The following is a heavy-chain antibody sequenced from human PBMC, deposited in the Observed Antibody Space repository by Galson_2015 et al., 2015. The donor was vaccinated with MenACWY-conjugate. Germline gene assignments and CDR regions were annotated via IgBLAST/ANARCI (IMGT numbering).Heavy chain of an antibody. J-gene: IGHJ4*02. CDR3: ARPGGDYEQRTFFDY. Sequence: SVKVSCKASGDSFNTCGFNWIRQAPGQGLEWLGGIIPVFHTTDYAQRFQGRLTITADESTSTVYMELSSLRSDDTTIYYCARPGGDYEQRTFFDYWGQGTLVTVSS. CDR1: GDSFNTCG. CDR2: IIPVFHTT. D-gene: IGHD4-17*01. V-gene: IGHV1-69*13.